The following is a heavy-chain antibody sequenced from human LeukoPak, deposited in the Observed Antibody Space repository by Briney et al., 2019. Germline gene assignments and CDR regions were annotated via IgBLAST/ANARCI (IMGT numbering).Heavy chain of an antibody. J-gene: IGHJ5*02. Sequence: GGSLRLSCAASGFTFNNYGLTWVRQAPGKGLVWVSRINSDGSSTSYADSVKGRFTISRDNAKNTLYLQMNSLRAEDTAVYYCARDRGYCSSTSCYRFRFDPWGQGTLVTVSS. CDR2: INSDGSST. D-gene: IGHD2-2*02. V-gene: IGHV3-74*01. CDR1: GFTFNNYG. CDR3: ARDRGYCSSTSCYRFRFDP.